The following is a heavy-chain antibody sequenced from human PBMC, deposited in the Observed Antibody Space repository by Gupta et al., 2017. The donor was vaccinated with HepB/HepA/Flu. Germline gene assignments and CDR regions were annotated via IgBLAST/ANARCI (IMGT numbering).Heavy chain of an antibody. CDR2: INGESGST. V-gene: IGHV3-43*02. CDR1: GLSFNDYD. J-gene: IGHJ5*02. Sequence: EVQLVESGGGVVQPGGSLSLSCAVSGLSFNDYDIPWVRQVPGKGLEWVALINGESGSTFYADSVKGRFTVSRDNSKNFLYLQMNSLRTEDTALYYCTRDTSINLSVPMWANNWFDPWGQGTLVTVSS. CDR3: TRDTSINLSVPMWANNWFDP. D-gene: IGHD6-6*01.